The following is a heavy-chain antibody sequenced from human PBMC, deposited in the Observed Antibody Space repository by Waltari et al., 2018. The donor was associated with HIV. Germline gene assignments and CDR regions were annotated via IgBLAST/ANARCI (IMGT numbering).Heavy chain of an antibody. CDR2: INGDGSRT. D-gene: IGHD1-26*01. CDR3: AREGATSGSYYFDY. J-gene: IGHJ4*02. V-gene: IGHV3-74*01. Sequence: EVQLVESGGGLVQPGGSLRLACAASGFTFSSYWMHWVRQAPGKGLVWFSRINGDGSRTRFADSVKGRFTISRDNAKNTLYLHMNSLTAEDTAVYYCAREGATSGSYYFDYWGQGTLATVSS. CDR1: GFTFSSYW.